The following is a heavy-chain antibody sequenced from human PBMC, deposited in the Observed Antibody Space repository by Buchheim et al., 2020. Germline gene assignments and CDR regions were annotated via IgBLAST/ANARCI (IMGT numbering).Heavy chain of an antibody. V-gene: IGHV3-30*18. CDR1: GFTFSSYG. J-gene: IGHJ5*02. Sequence: QVQLVESGGGVVQPGRSLRLSCAASGFTFSSYGMHWVRQAPGKGLEWVAVISYDGSNKYYADSVKGRFTISRDNSKNTLYLQMNSLRAEDTAVYYCAKVGDSSSPDPNWFDPWGQGTL. CDR3: AKVGDSSSPDPNWFDP. CDR2: ISYDGSNK. D-gene: IGHD6-6*01.